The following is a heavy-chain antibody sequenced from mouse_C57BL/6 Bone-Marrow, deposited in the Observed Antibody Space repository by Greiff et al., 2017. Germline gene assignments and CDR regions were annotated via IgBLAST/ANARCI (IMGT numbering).Heavy chain of an antibody. CDR2: INSDGGST. J-gene: IGHJ4*01. CDR1: EYEFPSHD. CDR3: ARHGYYGYDDAMDY. D-gene: IGHD2-2*01. V-gene: IGHV5-2*01. Sequence: EVKVVESGGGLVQPGESLKLSCESNEYEFPSHDMSWVRKTPEKRLELVAAINSDGGSTYYPDTMERRFIISRDNTKKTLYLQMSSLRSEDTALYYCARHGYYGYDDAMDYWGQGTSVTVSS.